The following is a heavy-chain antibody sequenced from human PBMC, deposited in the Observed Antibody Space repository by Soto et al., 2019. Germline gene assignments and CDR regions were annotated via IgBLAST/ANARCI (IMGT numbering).Heavy chain of an antibody. CDR3: ARDLPMPRGLFDY. CDR2: IKQDGSEK. Sequence: GGALRLSCSASGFTFSNFWMSWVRQAPGKGLEWVANIKQDGSEKYYVDSVKGRFTISRDNAKNSLFLQMNSLRAEDTAVYYCARDLPMPRGLFDYWGQGTLVTVSS. J-gene: IGHJ4*02. D-gene: IGHD3-10*01. CDR1: GFTFSNFW. V-gene: IGHV3-7*03.